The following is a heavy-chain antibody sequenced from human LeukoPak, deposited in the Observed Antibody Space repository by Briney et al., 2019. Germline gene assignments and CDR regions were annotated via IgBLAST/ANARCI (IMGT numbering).Heavy chain of an antibody. CDR3: ARHPFATPFDY. J-gene: IGHJ4*02. CDR2: MYHTGHT. CDR1: GGSISSSY. D-gene: IGHD2-15*01. Sequence: SETLSLTCNVSGGSISSSYWSWIRQPPGKGLEWIGYMYHTGHTMYNSSLKSRVTMSLDTSKNHFSLRLSSVTAADTAVYYCARHPFATPFDYWGPGTLVTVSS. V-gene: IGHV4-59*08.